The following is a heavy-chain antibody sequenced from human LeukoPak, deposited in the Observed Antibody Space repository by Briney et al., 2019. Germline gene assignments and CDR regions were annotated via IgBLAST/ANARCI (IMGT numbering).Heavy chain of an antibody. Sequence: GGSLRLSCAASGFTFSIAWMSWVRQAPGKGLEWVGRVKSKSNGGTTGYAAPVKGRFTISRDDSKNTYLQMNSLKSEDAAVYFCTAGVGHSDFDYWGQGTLVTVSS. J-gene: IGHJ4*02. V-gene: IGHV3-15*01. CDR2: VKSKSNGGTT. CDR3: TAGVGHSDFDY. CDR1: GFTFSIAW. D-gene: IGHD2-8*01.